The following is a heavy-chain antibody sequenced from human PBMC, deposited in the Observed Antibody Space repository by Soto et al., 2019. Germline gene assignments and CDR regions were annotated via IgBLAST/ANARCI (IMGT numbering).Heavy chain of an antibody. Sequence: PGESLKISCGASGYSFPAFWIGWVRQMPGKGLEWMGIIFPADSETRYSPSFQGQVTISADKPTSTAYLEWSSLKASDTAMYYCARRGAGYNYDFCGQGTLVTV. J-gene: IGHJ4*02. CDR2: IFPADSET. CDR3: ARRGAGYNYDF. CDR1: GYSFPAFW. D-gene: IGHD5-12*01. V-gene: IGHV5-51*01.